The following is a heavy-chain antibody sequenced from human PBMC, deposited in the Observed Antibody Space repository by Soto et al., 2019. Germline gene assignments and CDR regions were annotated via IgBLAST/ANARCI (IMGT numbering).Heavy chain of an antibody. J-gene: IGHJ6*02. D-gene: IGHD5-12*01. CDR3: ARDRVDIVATIMTGDYYYYYGMDV. CDR2: ISYDGSNK. Sequence: GGSLRLSCAASGFTFSSYAMHWVRQAPGKGLEWVAVISYDGSNKYYADSVKGRFTISRDNSKNTLYLQMNSLRAEDTAVYYCARDRVDIVATIMTGDYYYYYGMDVWGQGTTVTVSS. CDR1: GFTFSSYA. V-gene: IGHV3-30-3*01.